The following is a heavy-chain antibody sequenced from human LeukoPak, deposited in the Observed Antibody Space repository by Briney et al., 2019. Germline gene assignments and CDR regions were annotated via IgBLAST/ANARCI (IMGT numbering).Heavy chain of an antibody. CDR3: ARSSRYYYYYYMDV. V-gene: IGHV3-53*01. CDR1: GFTVSSNY. J-gene: IGHJ6*03. Sequence: TGGSLRLSCAASGFTVSSNYMSWVRQAPGKGLEWVSVIYSGGSTCYADSVKGRFTISRDNSKNTLYLQMNSLRAEDTAVYYCARSSRYYYYYYMDVWGKGTTVTVSS. CDR2: IYSGGST.